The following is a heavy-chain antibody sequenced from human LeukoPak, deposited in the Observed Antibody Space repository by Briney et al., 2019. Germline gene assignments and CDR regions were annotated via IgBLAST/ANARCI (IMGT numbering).Heavy chain of an antibody. CDR2: ISYDGSNK. CDR3: ARVRRPYYYYGMDV. V-gene: IGHV3-30*04. CDR1: GFTFSSYA. Sequence: GGSLRLSCAASGFTFSSYAMHWVRQAPGKGLEWVAVISYDGSNKYYADSVKGRFTISRDNSKNTLYLQMNSLRAEDTAVYYCARVRRPYYYYGMDVWGKGTTVTVSS. J-gene: IGHJ6*04.